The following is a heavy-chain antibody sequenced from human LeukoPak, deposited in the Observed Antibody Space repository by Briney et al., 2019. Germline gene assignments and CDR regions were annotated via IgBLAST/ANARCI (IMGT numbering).Heavy chain of an antibody. CDR3: ARERYSGSYSVDY. CDR1: GGSFSGYY. CDR2: INHSGST. Sequence: PSETLSLTCAVYGGSFSGYYWSWIRQPPGKGLEWIGEINHSGSTNYNPSLKSRVTISVDTSKNQFSLKLSSVTAADTAVYYCARERYSGSYSVDYWGQGTLVTVSS. V-gene: IGHV4-34*01. D-gene: IGHD1-26*01. J-gene: IGHJ4*02.